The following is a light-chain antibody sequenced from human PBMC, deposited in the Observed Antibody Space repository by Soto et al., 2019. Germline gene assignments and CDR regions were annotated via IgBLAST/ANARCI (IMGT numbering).Light chain of an antibody. V-gene: IGKV1-5*01. CDR3: QQYDTYPWT. J-gene: IGKJ1*01. CDR2: DAS. Sequence: DIQMNQSPTTLSASVGDRVIITCRASQRMSAWLAWYQQKPGKAPTLLIYDASSLENGVPSRFSGSGSGTDFTLTISSLQPDDFATYYCQQYDTYPWTFGQGTKVEIK. CDR1: QRMSAW.